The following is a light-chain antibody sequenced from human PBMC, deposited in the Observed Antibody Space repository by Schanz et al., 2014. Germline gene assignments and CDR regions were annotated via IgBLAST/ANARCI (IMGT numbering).Light chain of an antibody. Sequence: ETVLTQSPGTLSLSPGERATLSCRASQSVSSYLAWYQQKPGQAPRLLIYDASNRATGIPARFSGSGSGTDFTLTISSLEPEDFAVYYCQQYGSSPSTFGQGTKVEI. J-gene: IGKJ1*01. CDR3: QQYGSSPST. CDR1: QSVSSY. V-gene: IGKV3-20*01. CDR2: DAS.